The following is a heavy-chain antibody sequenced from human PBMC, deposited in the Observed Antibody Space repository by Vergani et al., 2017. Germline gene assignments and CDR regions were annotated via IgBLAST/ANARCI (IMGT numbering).Heavy chain of an antibody. J-gene: IGHJ4*02. V-gene: IGHV3-30*02. CDR3: AKDGRENSDYGYFEY. CDR1: GFSFNTYG. CDR2: IGYDGRIK. Sequence: QVQLVETGGGVVQPGGSLRLYCATSGFSFNTYGAHWVRQAPGKGLEWVAFIGYDGRIKYNVDSVKGRFTISRDTSKKTLSLQMRSLRADDTAVYYCAKDGRENSDYGYFEYWGQGTLVPVPS. D-gene: IGHD4-17*01.